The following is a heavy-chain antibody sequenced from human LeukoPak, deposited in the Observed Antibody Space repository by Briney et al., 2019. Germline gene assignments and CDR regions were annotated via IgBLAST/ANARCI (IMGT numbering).Heavy chain of an antibody. J-gene: IGHJ4*02. Sequence: GRSLRLSCAASGFTFSSYAMHWVRQAPGKGLEWVAVISYDGSNKYYADSVKGRFTISRDNSKNTLYLQMNSLRAEDTALYYCAKLSGTSCYNGIDYWGQGTLVTVSS. CDR3: AKLSGTSCYNGIDY. CDR1: GFTFSSYA. D-gene: IGHD2-2*02. V-gene: IGHV3-30-3*02. CDR2: ISYDGSNK.